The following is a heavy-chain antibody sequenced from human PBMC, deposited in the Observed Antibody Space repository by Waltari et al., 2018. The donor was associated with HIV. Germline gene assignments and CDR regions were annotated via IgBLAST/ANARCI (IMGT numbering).Heavy chain of an antibody. J-gene: IGHJ4*02. CDR3: ARAGLLWFGEFFDY. CDR1: GGSFSGYY. Sequence: QVQLQQWGAGLLKPSETLSLTCAVYGGSFSGYYWSWIRQPPGRGLEWIEEINHSGSTNYNPSLNSRVTISVDTSKNQFSLKLSSVTAADTAVYYCARAGLLWFGEFFDYWGQGTLVTVSS. V-gene: IGHV4-34*01. D-gene: IGHD3-10*01. CDR2: INHSGST.